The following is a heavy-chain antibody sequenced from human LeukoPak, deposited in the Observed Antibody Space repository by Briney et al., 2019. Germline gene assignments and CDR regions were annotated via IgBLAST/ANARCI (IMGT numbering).Heavy chain of an antibody. Sequence: GGSLRLSCAASGFTFSSYGMHWVRQAPGKGLEWVAVIWYDGSNKYYADSVKGRFTISRDNSKNTLYLQMNSLRAEDTAVYYCAKDKHRIAVAGTVFDYWGQGTLVTVSS. CDR1: GFTFSSYG. V-gene: IGHV3-33*06. CDR3: AKDKHRIAVAGTVFDY. CDR2: IWYDGSNK. D-gene: IGHD6-13*01. J-gene: IGHJ4*02.